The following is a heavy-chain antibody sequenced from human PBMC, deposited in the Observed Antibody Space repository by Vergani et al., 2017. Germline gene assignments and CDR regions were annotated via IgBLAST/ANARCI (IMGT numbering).Heavy chain of an antibody. Sequence: VQLVESGGGLVKPGGSLRLSCAASGFTFSSYAMHWVRQAPGKGLEWVAVISYDGSNKYYADTVKGRFTISRDNSKNTLYLQMNSLRAEDTAVYYCARDAIVGATRTRYYYYYMDVWGKGTTVTVSS. J-gene: IGHJ6*03. CDR1: GFTFSSYA. CDR2: ISYDGSNK. CDR3: ARDAIVGATRTRYYYYYMDV. D-gene: IGHD1-26*01. V-gene: IGHV3-30-3*01.